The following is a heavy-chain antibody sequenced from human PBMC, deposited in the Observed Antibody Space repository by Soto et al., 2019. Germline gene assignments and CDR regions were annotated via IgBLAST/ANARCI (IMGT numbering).Heavy chain of an antibody. CDR3: VVEDLGMEV. D-gene: IGHD2-15*01. J-gene: IGHJ6*02. Sequence: GGSLRLSCAASGFTVSTNYRTWVRQTPGKGLEWVSIIYSNGNTCYADSVKGRFTISRDNSKNTLYLQMNSLRVDDTAVYYCVVEDLGMEVWGQGTTVTVSS. V-gene: IGHV3-53*01. CDR2: IYSNGNT. CDR1: GFTVSTNY.